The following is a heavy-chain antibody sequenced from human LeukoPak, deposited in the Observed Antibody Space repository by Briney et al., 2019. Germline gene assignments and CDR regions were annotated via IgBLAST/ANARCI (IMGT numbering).Heavy chain of an antibody. CDR1: GFTFSSYA. CDR2: ICGSGGST. Sequence: PGGSLRLSCAASGFTFSSYAMSWVRQAPGKGLEWVSAICGSGGSTYYADSVKGRFTISRDNSKNTLYLQMNSLRAEDTAVYYCAVEYYYDSSGYTFDYWGQGTLVTVSS. V-gene: IGHV3-23*01. J-gene: IGHJ4*02. CDR3: AVEYYYDSSGYTFDY. D-gene: IGHD3-22*01.